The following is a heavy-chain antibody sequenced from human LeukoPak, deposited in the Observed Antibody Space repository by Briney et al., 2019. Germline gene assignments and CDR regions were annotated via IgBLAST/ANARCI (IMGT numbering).Heavy chain of an antibody. CDR1: GFTFSSYW. V-gene: IGHV3-74*01. CDR2: INSDGRST. D-gene: IGHD3-10*01. CDR3: AKDGSYYGSGSYYLI. Sequence: GGSLRLSCAASGFTFSSYWMHWVRQAPGKGLVWVSRINSDGRSTSYADSVKGRFTISRDNAKNTLYLQMNSLRAEDTAVYYCAKDGSYYGSGSYYLIWGQGTMVTVSS. J-gene: IGHJ3*02.